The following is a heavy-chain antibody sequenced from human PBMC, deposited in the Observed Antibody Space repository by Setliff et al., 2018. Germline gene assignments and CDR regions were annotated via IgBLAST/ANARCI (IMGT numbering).Heavy chain of an antibody. D-gene: IGHD3-10*01. Sequence: PSETLSLTCTVSGGSVSNSGFFWGWLRQAPGKGLEWIGNIYDSGSSNYNASLKSRLIITRDTSKNQISLKLTSVTAADTAVYYCARFQWFGERSPRDYWGQGSPVTVSS. CDR2: IYDSGSS. CDR1: GGSVSNSGFF. CDR3: ARFQWFGERSPRDY. V-gene: IGHV4-39*01. J-gene: IGHJ4*02.